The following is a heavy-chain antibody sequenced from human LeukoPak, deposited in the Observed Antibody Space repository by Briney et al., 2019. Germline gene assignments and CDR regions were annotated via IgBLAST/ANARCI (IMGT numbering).Heavy chain of an antibody. V-gene: IGHV3-48*01. Sequence: GGSLRLSCAASGFTFSSYGMSWVRQAPGKGLEWVSYISSSSSTIYYADSVKGRFTISRDNAKNSLYLQMNSLRAEDTAVYYCATEGSGSYYNWAYYFDYWGQGTLVTVSS. J-gene: IGHJ4*02. CDR2: ISSSSSTI. CDR3: ATEGSGSYYNWAYYFDY. D-gene: IGHD3-10*01. CDR1: GFTFSSYG.